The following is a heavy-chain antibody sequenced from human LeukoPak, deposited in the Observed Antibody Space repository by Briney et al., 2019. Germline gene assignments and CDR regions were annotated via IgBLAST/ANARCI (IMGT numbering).Heavy chain of an antibody. D-gene: IGHD1-26*01. CDR3: ARRRPGVGATFDY. J-gene: IGHJ4*02. Sequence: PGGSLRLSCAASGFTFSNYAMNWVRQAPGKGLEWVSLISGSTGSTHYAASVKGRFTFSRDNSKNTLSLQMTSRRAEATPVYYCARRRPGVGATFDYGGQGTLVTVSS. V-gene: IGHV3-23*01. CDR1: GFTFSNYA. CDR2: ISGSTGST.